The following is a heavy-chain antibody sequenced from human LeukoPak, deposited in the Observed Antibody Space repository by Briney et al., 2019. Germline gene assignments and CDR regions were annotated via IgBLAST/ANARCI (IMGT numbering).Heavy chain of an antibody. CDR1: GYTFTGYY. CDR2: INPNSGGT. J-gene: IGHJ4*02. V-gene: IGHV1-2*02. Sequence: ASVKVSCKASGYTFTGYYMHWVRQAPGQGLEWMGWINPNSGGTNYAQKFQGRVTMTRDTSISTAYMELRSLRSDDTAVYYCAREMVPIVVVPAAIGFDYWGQGTLVTVSS. D-gene: IGHD2-2*01. CDR3: AREMVPIVVVPAAIGFDY.